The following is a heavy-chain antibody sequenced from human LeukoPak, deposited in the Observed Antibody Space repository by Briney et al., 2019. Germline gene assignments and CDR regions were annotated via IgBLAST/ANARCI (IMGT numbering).Heavy chain of an antibody. CDR2: ISSSSSTI. V-gene: IGHV3-48*02. Sequence: GGSLRLSCAASGFTFSSYSMNWVRQAPGKGLEWVSYISSSSSTIYYADSVKGRFTISRDNAKNSLYLQMNGLRDEDTAVYYCATSKLGGAVDYWGQGTLVTVSS. J-gene: IGHJ4*02. D-gene: IGHD3-10*01. CDR3: ATSKLGGAVDY. CDR1: GFTFSSYS.